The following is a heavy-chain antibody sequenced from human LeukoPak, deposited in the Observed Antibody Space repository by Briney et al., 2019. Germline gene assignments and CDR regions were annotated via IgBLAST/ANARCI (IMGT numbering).Heavy chain of an antibody. J-gene: IGHJ4*02. D-gene: IGHD3-3*01. Sequence: SETLSLTCAVYGGSFSGYYWSWIRQPPGKGLEWIGEINHSGSTNYNPSLKSRVTISVDTSKNQFSLKLSSVTAADTAVYYCARGLRYYDFWSGYYGYWGQGTLVTVSS. CDR1: GGSFSGYY. V-gene: IGHV4-34*01. CDR3: ARGLRYYDFWSGYYGY. CDR2: INHSGST.